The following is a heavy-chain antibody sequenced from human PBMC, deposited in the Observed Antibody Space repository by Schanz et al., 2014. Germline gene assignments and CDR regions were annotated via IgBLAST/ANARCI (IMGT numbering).Heavy chain of an antibody. Sequence: EVQVVESGGGLVQPGGSLRLSCAASGFSFVDAWMSWVRQAPGKGLVWVSRTSHDGSFTTFADSVKGRFIISRDSSKNTLFLQMNSLRPEDTALYFCARDEGRDGYNLAFDVWGQGTLVTVSS. J-gene: IGHJ3*01. CDR2: TSHDGSFT. V-gene: IGHV3-74*01. D-gene: IGHD5-12*01. CDR1: GFSFVDAW. CDR3: ARDEGRDGYNLAFDV.